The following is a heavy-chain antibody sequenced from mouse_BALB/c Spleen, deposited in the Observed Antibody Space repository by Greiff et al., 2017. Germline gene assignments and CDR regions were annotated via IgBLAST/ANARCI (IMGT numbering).Heavy chain of an antibody. CDR2: ISYSGST. J-gene: IGHJ1*01. CDR1: GYSITSDYA. Sequence: VQLKESGPGLVKPSQSLSLTCTVTGYSITSDYAWNWIRQFPGNKLEWMGYISYSGSTSYNPSLKSRISITRDTSKNQFFLQLNSVTTEDTATYYCARPYYDYDDWYFDVWGAGTTVTVSS. D-gene: IGHD2-4*01. V-gene: IGHV3-2*02. CDR3: ARPYYDYDDWYFDV.